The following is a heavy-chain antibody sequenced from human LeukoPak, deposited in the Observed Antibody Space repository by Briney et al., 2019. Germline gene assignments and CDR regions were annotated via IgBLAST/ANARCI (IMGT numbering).Heavy chain of an antibody. CDR1: GGSISSYY. CDR2: LSKSGNT. J-gene: IGHJ4*02. V-gene: IGHV4-59*01. D-gene: IGHD5-12*01. CDR3: ARGDDYKSTLFDY. Sequence: SETLSLTCTVSGGSISSYYWSWIRLPPGKGLEWIGYLSKSGNTNYNPSLKSRVTISIDTSKNQFSLKLTSATAADTAVYYCARGDDYKSTLFDYWGQGTLVTVSS.